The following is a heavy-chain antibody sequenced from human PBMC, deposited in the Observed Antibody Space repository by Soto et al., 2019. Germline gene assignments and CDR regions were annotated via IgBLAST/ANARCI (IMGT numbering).Heavy chain of an antibody. CDR2: INSDGSST. Sequence: EVQLVESGGGLVLPGGSLRLSCAASGFTFSNYWMHWVRQAPGKGLVWVSRINSDGSSTNYADSVKGRYTISRDNAKNTRDLQMNCLRAEDTAVYYCARRGEPIGNWGQGTLVTVSS. V-gene: IGHV3-74*01. CDR3: ARRGEPIGN. D-gene: IGHD3-16*01. CDR1: GFTFSNYW. J-gene: IGHJ4*02.